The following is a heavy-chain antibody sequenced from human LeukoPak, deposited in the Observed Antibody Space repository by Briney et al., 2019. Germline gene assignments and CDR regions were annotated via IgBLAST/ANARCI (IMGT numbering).Heavy chain of an antibody. V-gene: IGHV3-20*04. CDR3: AREVVPAAMVRYYYMDV. D-gene: IGHD2-2*01. CDR1: GFTFDDYG. J-gene: IGHJ6*03. Sequence: GGSLRLSCAASGFTFDDYGMSWVRQAPGKGLGWVSGINWNGGSTGYADSVKGRFTISRDNAKNSLYLQMNSLRAEDTALYYCAREVVPAAMVRYYYMDVWGKGTTVTVSS. CDR2: INWNGGST.